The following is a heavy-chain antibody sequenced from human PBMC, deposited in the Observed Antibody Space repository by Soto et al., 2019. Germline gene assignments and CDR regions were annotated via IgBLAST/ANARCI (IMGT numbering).Heavy chain of an antibody. Sequence: QLQLQESGPGLVKPSETLSLTCTVSGGSISSSSYYWGWIRQPPGKGLEWIGTIYYSGSTYYNPSLKSRVTISVDTSKNQFSLKLSSVTAADTAVYYCARQGSGSYNAFGIWGQGTVVTVSS. CDR1: GGSISSSSYY. CDR3: ARQGSGSYNAFGI. D-gene: IGHD1-26*01. J-gene: IGHJ3*02. CDR2: IYYSGST. V-gene: IGHV4-39*01.